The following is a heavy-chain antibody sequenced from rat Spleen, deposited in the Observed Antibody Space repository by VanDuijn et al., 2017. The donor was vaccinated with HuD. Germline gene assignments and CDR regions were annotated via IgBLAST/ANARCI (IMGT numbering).Heavy chain of an antibody. CDR1: GYSITSGYG. Sequence: EVQLQESGPGLVKPSQSLSLTCSVTGYSITSGYGWNWIRKFPGNKLEWMGYMSSSGNTNFNPSLKSRASINRDTSKNQFFLQVNSVTTEDTATYYCARGGTLYFDYWGQGVMVTVSS. V-gene: IGHV3-3*01. CDR2: MSSSGNT. CDR3: ARGGTLYFDY. J-gene: IGHJ2*01. D-gene: IGHD5-1*01.